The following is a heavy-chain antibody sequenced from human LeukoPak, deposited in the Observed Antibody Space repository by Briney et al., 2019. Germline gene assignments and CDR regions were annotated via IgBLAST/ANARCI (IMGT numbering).Heavy chain of an antibody. CDR1: GFTFSNAW. D-gene: IGHD2-2*01. V-gene: IGHV3-15*01. CDR3: TTMPPTFFCSSTSCYYFDY. Sequence: GGSLRLSCAASGFTFSNAWMSWVRQAPGKGLEWVGRIKSKTDGGTTGYAAPVKGRFTISRDDSKNTLYLQMNSLKTEDTAVYYCTTMPPTFFCSSTSCYYFDYWGQGTLVTVSS. J-gene: IGHJ4*02. CDR2: IKSKTDGGTT.